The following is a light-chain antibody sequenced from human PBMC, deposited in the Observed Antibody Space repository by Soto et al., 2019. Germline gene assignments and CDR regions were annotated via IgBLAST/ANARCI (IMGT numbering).Light chain of an antibody. CDR2: GAS. J-gene: IGKJ4*01. V-gene: IGKV3-15*01. Sequence: EIVMTQSPATLSVSPGERATLSCRASQSVSSNLAWYQQKPGQAPRLLIYGASTRATGIPARFSGSGSGTEFTLTISSLQSEDFVVYYCQQYNNLPPLTFGGGTKVEI. CDR1: QSVSSN. CDR3: QQYNNLPPLT.